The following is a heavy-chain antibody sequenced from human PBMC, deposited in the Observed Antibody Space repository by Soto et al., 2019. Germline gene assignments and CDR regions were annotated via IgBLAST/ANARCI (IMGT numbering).Heavy chain of an antibody. CDR3: ARRSRGTAMVTFYYYFLDV. CDR1: GGSISIYY. Sequence: SETLSLTCTVSGGSISIYYWGWIRQPPGKGLEWIGYIYYSGSTNYNPSLKSRVTISVDTSKNQFSLKLSSVTAADTAVYYCARRSRGTAMVTFYYYFLDVWGKGTTVTVSS. D-gene: IGHD5-18*01. CDR2: IYYSGST. J-gene: IGHJ6*03. V-gene: IGHV4-59*08.